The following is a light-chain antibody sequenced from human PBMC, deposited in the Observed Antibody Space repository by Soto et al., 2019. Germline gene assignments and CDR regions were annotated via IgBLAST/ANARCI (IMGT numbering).Light chain of an antibody. CDR2: DAS. CDR1: QSVSSY. V-gene: IGKV3-11*01. Sequence: EIVLTQSPATLSLSPGVRATLSCRASQSVSSYLAWYQQKPGQAPRLLIYDASNRATGIPARFSGSGSGTDFTLTISSLEPEDFAVYYCQQRSHWPPAFGQGTKLEIK. CDR3: QQRSHWPPA. J-gene: IGKJ2*01.